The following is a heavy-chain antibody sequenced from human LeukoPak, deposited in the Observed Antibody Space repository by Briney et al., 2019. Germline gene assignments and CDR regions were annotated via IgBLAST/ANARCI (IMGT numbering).Heavy chain of an antibody. CDR1: GGSISSYY. Sequence: SETLSLTCTVSGGSISSYYWSWLRQPPGKGLEWIGYIYYSGSTNYNPSLKSRVTISVDTSKNQFSLKLSSVTAADTAVYYCARTLVGASFDYWGQGTLVTVSS. CDR3: ARTLVGASFDY. V-gene: IGHV4-59*01. D-gene: IGHD1-26*01. CDR2: IYYSGST. J-gene: IGHJ4*02.